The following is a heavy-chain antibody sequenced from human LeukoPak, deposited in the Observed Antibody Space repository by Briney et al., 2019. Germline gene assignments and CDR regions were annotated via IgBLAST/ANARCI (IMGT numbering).Heavy chain of an antibody. CDR3: AGEGEYGDSYS. D-gene: IGHD2-21*01. V-gene: IGHV4-34*01. J-gene: IGHJ5*02. Sequence: SETLSLTCAVSGGSFSNYYWTWIRQSPGKGLEWIGEINHSGTTVYSPSLKSRVTMSVDTSKTQVSLNVTSVTAADTAIYYCAGEGEYGDSYSWGQGALVIVSA. CDR1: GGSFSNYY. CDR2: INHSGTT.